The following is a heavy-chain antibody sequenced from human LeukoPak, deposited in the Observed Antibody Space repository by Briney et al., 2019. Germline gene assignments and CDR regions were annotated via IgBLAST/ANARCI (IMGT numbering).Heavy chain of an antibody. V-gene: IGHV3-33*01. CDR2: IWYDGSNK. CDR3: ARVSTVTTIHYYYGMDV. Sequence: GRSLRLSCAASGFTFSSYGMHWVRQAPGKGLEWVAVIWYDGSNKYYADSVKGRFTISRDNSKNTLYLQMNSLRAGDTAVYYCARVSTVTTIHYYYGMDVWGKGTTVTVSS. J-gene: IGHJ6*04. D-gene: IGHD4-17*01. CDR1: GFTFSSYG.